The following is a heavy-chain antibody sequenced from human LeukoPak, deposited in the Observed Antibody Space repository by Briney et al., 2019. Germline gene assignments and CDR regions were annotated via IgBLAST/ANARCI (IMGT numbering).Heavy chain of an antibody. D-gene: IGHD3-3*01. CDR2: IYYSGST. Sequence: PSETLSLTCTVSGDSISSTNYYWGWIRQPPGKGLEWIGSIYYSGSTYYNPSLESRVTISVDTSKNQFSLKLSSVTAADTAVYYCARGVTVLRFLEWFRFPGYFDNWGQGTLVTVSS. CDR3: ARGVTVLRFLEWFRFPGYFDN. CDR1: GDSISSTNYY. V-gene: IGHV4-39*07. J-gene: IGHJ4*02.